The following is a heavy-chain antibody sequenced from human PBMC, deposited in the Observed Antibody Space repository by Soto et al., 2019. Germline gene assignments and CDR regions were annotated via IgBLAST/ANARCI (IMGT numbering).Heavy chain of an antibody. V-gene: IGHV1-69*12. J-gene: IGHJ3*02. CDR1: GGTFSNHA. CDR2: IIPIFTTT. Sequence: QVHLVQSGAEVKKPGSSVKVSCKAPGGTFSNHAINWVRQAPGQGLEWMGRIIPIFTTTNYAQKFQGRVTMTADESTITAYLDLSSLKHDATAVYYCAREVAADGTFREDVFDIWGQGTLVTVSS. D-gene: IGHD6-13*01. CDR3: AREVAADGTFREDVFDI.